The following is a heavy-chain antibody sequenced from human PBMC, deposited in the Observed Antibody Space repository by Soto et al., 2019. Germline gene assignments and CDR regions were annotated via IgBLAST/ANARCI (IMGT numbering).Heavy chain of an antibody. J-gene: IGHJ6*03. V-gene: IGHV1-8*01. CDR2: MNPNSGNT. D-gene: IGHD5-12*01. Sequence: QVQLVQSGAEVKKPGASVKVSCKASGYTFTSYDINWVRQATGQGLEWMGWMNPNSGNTGYAQKFQGRVTMTRNTSRSTADMELSSLRSEDTAVYYCARGGRGYKLYYYYYYMDVLGKGTTVTVSS. CDR3: ARGGRGYKLYYYYYYMDV. CDR1: GYTFTSYD.